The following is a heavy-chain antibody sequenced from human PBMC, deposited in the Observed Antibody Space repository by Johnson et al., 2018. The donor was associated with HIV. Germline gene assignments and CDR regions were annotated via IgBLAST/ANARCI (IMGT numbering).Heavy chain of an antibody. Sequence: QVQVVESGGGVVQPGRSLRLSCAASGFTFSSYAMHWVRQAPGKGLEWVAVISYDGSNKYYADSVKGRFTISRDNSKNTLYLQMNSLRAEDTAVYYCAREGVEGAFDIWGQGTMVTVSS. CDR2: ISYDGSNK. J-gene: IGHJ3*02. CDR3: AREGVEGAFDI. CDR1: GFTFSSYA. V-gene: IGHV3-30*14. D-gene: IGHD2-15*01.